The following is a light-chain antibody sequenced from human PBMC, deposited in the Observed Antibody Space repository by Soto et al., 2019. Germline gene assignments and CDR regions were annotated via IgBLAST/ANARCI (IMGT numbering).Light chain of an antibody. CDR2: GAS. J-gene: IGKJ1*01. CDR1: QGIRSY. V-gene: IGKV1-16*01. Sequence: DIQMTQSPPSLSASVGDRVTITCRASQGIRSYLVWFQQKPGKAPKSLIYGASRLQSGVPSRFSGSGSGTDFTLTIDSLQPEDLATYYCQQYDTFPWTFGQGTKVEIK. CDR3: QQYDTFPWT.